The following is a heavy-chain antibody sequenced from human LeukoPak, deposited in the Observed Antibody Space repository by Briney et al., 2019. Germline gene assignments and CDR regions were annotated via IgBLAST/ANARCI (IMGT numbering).Heavy chain of an antibody. CDR3: ARVIRGYYYYYMDV. CDR2: IYHSGST. CDR1: GGSISSSNW. J-gene: IGHJ6*03. V-gene: IGHV4-4*02. Sequence: SETLSLTCAVSGGSISSSNWWSWIRQPPGKGLEWIGEIYHSGSTNYNPSLKSRVTISVDKSKTQFSLKLSSVTAADTAVYYCARVIRGYYYYYMDVWGKGTTVTISS.